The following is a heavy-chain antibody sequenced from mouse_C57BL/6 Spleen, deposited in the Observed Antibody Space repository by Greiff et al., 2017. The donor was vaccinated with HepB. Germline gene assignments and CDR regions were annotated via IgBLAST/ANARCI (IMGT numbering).Heavy chain of an antibody. V-gene: IGHV7-3*01. Sequence: EVHLVESGGGLVQPGGSLSLSCAASGFTFTDYYMSWVRQPPGKALEWLGFIRNKANGYTTEYSASVKGRFTISRDNSQSILYLQMNALRAEDSATYYCTRCQYYGSSLDAMDYWGQGTSVTVSS. CDR3: TRCQYYGSSLDAMDY. D-gene: IGHD1-1*01. CDR2: IRNKANGYTT. CDR1: GFTFTDYY. J-gene: IGHJ4*01.